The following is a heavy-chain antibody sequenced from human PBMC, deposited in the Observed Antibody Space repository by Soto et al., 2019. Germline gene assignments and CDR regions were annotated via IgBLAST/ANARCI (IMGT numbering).Heavy chain of an antibody. CDR1: GGSFSGYY. Sequence: SETLSLTCAVYGGSFSGYYWSWIRQPPGKGLEWIGEINHSGSTNYNPSLKSRVTISVDTSKNQFSLKLSSVTAADTAVYYCARRYGYFDYWGQGTIVTVYS. V-gene: IGHV4-34*01. CDR2: INHSGST. CDR3: ARRYGYFDY. J-gene: IGHJ4*02. D-gene: IGHD5-18*01.